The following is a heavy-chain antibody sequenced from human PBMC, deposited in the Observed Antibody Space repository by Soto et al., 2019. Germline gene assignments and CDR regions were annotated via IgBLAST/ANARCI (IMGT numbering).Heavy chain of an antibody. CDR1: GFTFSSYG. CDR3: ARESGGRQLEY. V-gene: IGHV3-33*01. J-gene: IGHJ4*02. D-gene: IGHD6-19*01. CDR2: IWVDGSNK. Sequence: QVQLVESGGGVVQPGRSLRLSCAASGFTFSSYGMNWVRQAPGKGLEWVAGIWVDGSNKYYADSVRGRFTISRDNSKNTVWLQMNSLRAEDTAVYYCARESGGRQLEYWGQGTLVTVSA.